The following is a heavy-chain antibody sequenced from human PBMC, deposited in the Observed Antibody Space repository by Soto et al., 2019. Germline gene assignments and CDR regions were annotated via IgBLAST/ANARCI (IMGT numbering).Heavy chain of an antibody. V-gene: IGHV4-39*01. J-gene: IGHJ6*02. D-gene: IGHD2-2*01. Sequence: SETLSLTCSVSGGSISSSSYYWGGSRQPPGKGLEGIGSIYYSGSTYYNPSLKSRVTISVDTSKNQFSLKLSSVTAADTAVYYCARHESYCSSTSCYSHYYGMDVWGQGTTVTVSS. CDR3: ARHESYCSSTSCYSHYYGMDV. CDR2: IYYSGST. CDR1: GGSISSSSYY.